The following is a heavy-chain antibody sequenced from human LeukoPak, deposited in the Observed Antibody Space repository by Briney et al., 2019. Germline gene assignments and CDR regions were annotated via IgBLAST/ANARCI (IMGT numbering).Heavy chain of an antibody. J-gene: IGHJ4*02. CDR3: ARDGAVAAVFDY. Sequence: GAAVKVSCKASGYTFTTYGVTWVRQAPGQGLEWMGWISPYNGDTNYAQNLQGRVTLTTDTSTSTAYMELRSLRSDDTAVYYCARDGAVAAVFDYCGQGTLVTVSS. CDR2: ISPYNGDT. CDR1: GYTFTTYG. D-gene: IGHD6-19*01. V-gene: IGHV1-18*01.